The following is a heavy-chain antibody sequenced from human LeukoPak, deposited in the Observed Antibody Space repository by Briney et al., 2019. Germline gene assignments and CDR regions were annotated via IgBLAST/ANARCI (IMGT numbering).Heavy chain of an antibody. CDR3: ARVGPAAAGRGYWYFDL. J-gene: IGHJ2*01. CDR1: GFTFDNYR. CDR2: ISSSGYTT. D-gene: IGHD6-13*01. Sequence: GGSLRLSCAASGFTFDNYRMSWVRQAPGKGLEWVSYISSSGYTTYYADSVKGRFTISRDNAKNSLYLQMNSLRAEDTAVYYCARVGPAAAGRGYWYFDLWGRGTLVTVSS. V-gene: IGHV3-11*01.